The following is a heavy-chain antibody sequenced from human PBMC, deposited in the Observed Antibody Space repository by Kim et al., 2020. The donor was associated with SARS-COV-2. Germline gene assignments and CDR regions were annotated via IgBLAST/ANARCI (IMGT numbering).Heavy chain of an antibody. J-gene: IGHJ6*02. CDR3: ARRYFDWLGQNYGMDV. Sequence: SVKGRLTIARETAKNSLYLQMNSLGAEDTAVYYCARRYFDWLGQNYGMDVWGQGTTVTVSS. D-gene: IGHD3-9*01. V-gene: IGHV3-11*03.